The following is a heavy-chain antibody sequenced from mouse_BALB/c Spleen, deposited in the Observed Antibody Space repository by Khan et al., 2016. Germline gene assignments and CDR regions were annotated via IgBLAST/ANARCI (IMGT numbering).Heavy chain of an antibody. Sequence: QVQLKQSGPGLVQPSQSLSITCTVSGFSLTSYGVHWVRQSPGKGLEWLGVIWNGGNTDYNAAFISRLSISKYNSKSQVFFKMNSLQADDTAIYYCARNFRTPGDYTMDYWGQGTSVTVSS. V-gene: IGHV2-4-1*01. CDR3: ARNFRTPGDYTMDY. CDR1: GFSLTSYG. J-gene: IGHJ4*01. CDR2: IWNGGNT.